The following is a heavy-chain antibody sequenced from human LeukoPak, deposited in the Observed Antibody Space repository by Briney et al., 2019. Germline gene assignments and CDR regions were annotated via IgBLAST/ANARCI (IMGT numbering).Heavy chain of an antibody. Sequence: GGSLRLSCAASGFTFSSYSMNWVRQAPGKGLEWVGRIKSKTDGGTTDYAAPVKGRFTISRDNAKNSLYLQMNNLRGEDTAVYYCARDKIVGATHFDYWGQGTLVTVSS. CDR1: GFTFSSYS. D-gene: IGHD1-26*01. CDR2: IKSKTDGGTT. J-gene: IGHJ4*02. CDR3: ARDKIVGATHFDY. V-gene: IGHV3-15*01.